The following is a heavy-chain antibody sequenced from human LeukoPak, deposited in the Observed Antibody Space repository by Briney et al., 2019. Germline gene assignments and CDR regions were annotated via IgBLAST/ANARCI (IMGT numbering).Heavy chain of an antibody. D-gene: IGHD6-13*01. CDR2: INHSGST. J-gene: IGHJ4*02. CDR1: GGSFSGYY. V-gene: IGHV4-34*01. Sequence: PSETLSLTCAVYGGSFSGYYWSWIRQPPGKGLEWIGEINHSGSTNYNPSLKSRVTISVDTSKNQFSLKLSSVTAADTAVYYCAISIAAAGTETPYYFDYWGQGTLVTVSS. CDR3: AISIAAAGTETPYYFDY.